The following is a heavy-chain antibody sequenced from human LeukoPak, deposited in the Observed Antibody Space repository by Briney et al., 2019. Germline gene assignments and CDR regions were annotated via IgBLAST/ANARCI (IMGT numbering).Heavy chain of an antibody. V-gene: IGHV3-23*01. D-gene: IGHD6-6*01. CDR2: ISGSGGST. Sequence: GGSLRLSCAASGFTVSSNYMSWVRQAPGKGLEWVSAISGSGGSTYYADSVKGRFTISRDNSKNTLYLQMNSLTAEDTAVYYCARDRSIALDYFDYWGQGTPVIASS. CDR3: ARDRSIALDYFDY. J-gene: IGHJ4*02. CDR1: GFTVSSNY.